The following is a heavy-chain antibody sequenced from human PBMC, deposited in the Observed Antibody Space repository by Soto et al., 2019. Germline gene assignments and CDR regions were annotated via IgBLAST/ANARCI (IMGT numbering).Heavy chain of an antibody. V-gene: IGHV3-11*01. CDR1: GFPFSDYC. D-gene: IGHD3-16*01. CDR3: ARHDVGGFEY. J-gene: IGHJ4*02. CDR2: ISSSGSTI. Sequence: NPLGSRSLSCAASGFPFSDYCKSWIRQDPGKGLEWVSYISSSGSTIYYADPVKGRFTISRDNAKNSLYLQMNSLRAEDTAVYYCARHDVGGFEYWGQGTLVTVSA.